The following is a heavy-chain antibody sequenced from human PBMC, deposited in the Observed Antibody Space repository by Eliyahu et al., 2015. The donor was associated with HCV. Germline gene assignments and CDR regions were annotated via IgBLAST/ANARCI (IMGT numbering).Heavy chain of an antibody. D-gene: IGHD6-13*01. J-gene: IGHJ5*02. Sequence: QVQVHESGPGLVKPSETLSLTCTVSGGSISGYYWSWIRQSAGRGLEWIGRIHTSGNTNYNPSLKSRVSMSVDKSKKQFSLNVTSVTAADTALYYCARDSSGWFSVFFDLWGQGILVSVSS. CDR3: ARDSSGWFSVFFDL. CDR1: GGSISGYY. V-gene: IGHV4-4*07. CDR2: IHTSGNT.